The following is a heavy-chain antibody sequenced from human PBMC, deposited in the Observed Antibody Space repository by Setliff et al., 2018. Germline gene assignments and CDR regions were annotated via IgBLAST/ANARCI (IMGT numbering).Heavy chain of an antibody. CDR2: IKQDGRTK. V-gene: IGHV3-7*01. D-gene: IGHD3-22*01. CDR3: VGDDADNYDAFDN. J-gene: IGHJ3*02. CDR1: GFSFSRHW. Sequence: GGSLRLSCVVSGFSFSRHWMSWVRQAPGKGLEWVADIKQDGRTKYYLDSVKGRCTISRDNAKRSLYLQMNGLRADDTGVYYCVGDDADNYDAFDNWGQGTLVT.